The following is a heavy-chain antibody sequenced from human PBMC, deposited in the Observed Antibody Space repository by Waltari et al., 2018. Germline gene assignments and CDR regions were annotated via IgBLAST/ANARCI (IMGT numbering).Heavy chain of an antibody. J-gene: IGHJ4*02. CDR2: VHYGGNS. Sequence: QMQMQESGPGLVKPAETLSLTCTVSDGTISSDEYYWVWLRQPPGKGLEWIGSVHYGGNSFNNPSLKTRVIISVDTSKNQFSLELTSVTAADTAVYYCTRQLGFYLNGAPSRDFWGPGTLVTVSS. CDR1: DGTISSDEYY. CDR3: TRQLGFYLNGAPSRDF. D-gene: IGHD2-8*01. V-gene: IGHV4-39*01.